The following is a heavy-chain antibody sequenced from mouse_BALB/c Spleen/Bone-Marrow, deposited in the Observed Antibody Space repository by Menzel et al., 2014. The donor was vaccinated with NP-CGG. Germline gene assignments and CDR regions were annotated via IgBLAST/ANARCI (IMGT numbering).Heavy chain of an antibody. CDR3: ARRGTGVDY. V-gene: IGHV1-63*02. CDR2: IYPGGGYT. CDR1: GYTLTNYW. Sequence: VQLVESGAELVRPGTSVKISCKASGYTLTNYWLGWVKQRPGHGLEWIGDIYPGGGYTNYNEKFKGKATLTADTSSSTAYMQLRSLTSEDSAVYFCARRGTGVDYWGQGTTLTVSS. J-gene: IGHJ2*01. D-gene: IGHD4-1*01.